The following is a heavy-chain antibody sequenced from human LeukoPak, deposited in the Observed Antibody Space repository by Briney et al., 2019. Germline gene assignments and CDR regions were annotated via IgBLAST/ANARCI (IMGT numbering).Heavy chain of an antibody. CDR3: ARDLLAAFDI. Sequence: QSGGSLRLSCAASGFTFSSYAMSWVRQAPGKGLEWVSAISGSGGSTYYADSVKGRFTISRDNAKNSLYLQMNSLRAEDTAVYYCARDLLAAFDIWGQGTMVTVSS. J-gene: IGHJ3*02. V-gene: IGHV3-23*01. D-gene: IGHD2/OR15-2a*01. CDR2: ISGSGGST. CDR1: GFTFSSYA.